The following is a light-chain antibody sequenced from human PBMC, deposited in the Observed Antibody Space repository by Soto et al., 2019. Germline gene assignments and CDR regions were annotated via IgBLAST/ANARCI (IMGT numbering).Light chain of an antibody. CDR2: LNSDGSH. J-gene: IGLJ7*01. CDR1: SGHSSYA. V-gene: IGLV4-69*01. CDR3: QTWGTGIAV. Sequence: QPVLTQSPSASASLGASVKLTCTLSSGHSSYAIAWHQQQPEKGPRYLMKLNSDGSHSKGDGIPDRFSGSSSGAERSLTISSLQSEDEADYYCQTWGTGIAVFGGGTQLTVL.